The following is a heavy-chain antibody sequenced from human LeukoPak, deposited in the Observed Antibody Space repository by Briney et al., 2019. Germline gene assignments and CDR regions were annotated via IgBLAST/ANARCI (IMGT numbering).Heavy chain of an antibody. CDR2: ISSSGSTI. CDR1: GFTFSSYE. V-gene: IGHV3-48*03. CDR3: ATLYGYYDSSGSTEPVDY. D-gene: IGHD3-22*01. J-gene: IGHJ4*02. Sequence: HSGGSLRLSCAASGFTFSSYEMNWVRQAPGKGLEWVSYISSSGSTIYYADSVKGRFTISRDNAKNSLYLQMNSLRAEATAVYYCATLYGYYDSSGSTEPVDYWGQGTLVTVSS.